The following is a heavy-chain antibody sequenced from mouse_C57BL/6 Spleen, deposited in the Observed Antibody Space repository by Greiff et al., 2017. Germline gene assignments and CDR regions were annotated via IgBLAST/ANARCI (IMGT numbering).Heavy chain of an antibody. V-gene: IGHV1-26*01. J-gene: IGHJ3*01. Sequence: EVQLQQSGPELVKPGASVKISCKASGYTFTDYYMNWVKQSHGKSLEWIGDINPNNGGTSYNQKFKGKATLTVDKSSSTAYMELRSLTSEDSAVYYCARENLYDGYYGWFAYWGQGTLVTVSA. CDR2: INPNNGGT. CDR3: ARENLYDGYYGWFAY. D-gene: IGHD2-3*01. CDR1: GYTFTDYY.